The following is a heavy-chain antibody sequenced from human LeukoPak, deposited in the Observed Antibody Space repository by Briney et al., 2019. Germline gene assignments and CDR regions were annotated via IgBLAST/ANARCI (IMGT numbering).Heavy chain of an antibody. V-gene: IGHV4-34*01. D-gene: IGHD2-8*01. CDR1: GASFSGYY. Sequence: PSETLSLTCAVYGASFSGYYWSWIRQPPGKGLEWIGEVNHCGSTNYNPSLKSRVTISVDTSKNQFSLKLNSVTAAVTAVYYCARMLTAPHMWFDPWGQGTLVTVSP. CDR3: ARMLTAPHMWFDP. J-gene: IGHJ5*02. CDR2: VNHCGST.